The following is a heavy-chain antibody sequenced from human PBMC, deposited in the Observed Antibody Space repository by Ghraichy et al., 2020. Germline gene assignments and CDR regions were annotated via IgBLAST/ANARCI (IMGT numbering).Heavy chain of an antibody. J-gene: IGHJ5*02. Sequence: SETLSLTCTVSGGSISSYYWSWIRQPPGKGLEWIGYIYYSGSTNYNPSLKSRVTISVDTSKNQFSLKLSSVTAADTAVYYCARVRIYSSRGWFDPWGQGTLVTVSS. CDR2: IYYSGST. CDR3: ARVRIYSSRGWFDP. D-gene: IGHD6-13*01. CDR1: GGSISSYY. V-gene: IGHV4-59*01.